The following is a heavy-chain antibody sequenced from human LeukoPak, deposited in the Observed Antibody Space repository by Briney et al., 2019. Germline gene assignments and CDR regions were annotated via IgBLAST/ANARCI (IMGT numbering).Heavy chain of an antibody. Sequence: GGSLRLSCAASGFTFSNAWMNWVRQAPGKGLEWAGRIKSKTDGGTTDYAAPVKGRFTISRDDSKNTLYLQMNSLKTEDTAVYYCTSRTGYFDYWGQGTLVTVSS. J-gene: IGHJ4*02. CDR1: GFTFSNAW. CDR2: IKSKTDGGTT. V-gene: IGHV3-15*07. CDR3: TSRTGYFDY. D-gene: IGHD1-1*01.